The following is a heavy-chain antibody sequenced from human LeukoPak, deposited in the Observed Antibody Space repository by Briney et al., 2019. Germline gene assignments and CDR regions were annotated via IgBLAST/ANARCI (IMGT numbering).Heavy chain of an antibody. CDR1: GDSVSSNSAA. Sequence: SQTLSLTCAISGDSVSSNSAAWNCIRQSPSRGLQWLGMTYYRSKWYNDYAVSVQSRISINPDISKNQLSLQLNSVTPEDTAVYYCARDLDGFEYWGQGTLVTVSS. J-gene: IGHJ4*02. V-gene: IGHV6-1*01. CDR3: ARDLDGFEY. CDR2: TYYRSKWYN.